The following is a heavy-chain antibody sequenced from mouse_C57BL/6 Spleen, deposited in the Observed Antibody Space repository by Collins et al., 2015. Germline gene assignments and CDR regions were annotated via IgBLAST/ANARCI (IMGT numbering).Heavy chain of an antibody. CDR1: GFTFSSFG. CDR2: ISSGSSTI. V-gene: IGHV5-17*02. D-gene: IGHD4-1*01. CDR3: ARSKGNWDDFDY. Sequence: DVQLVESGGGLVQPGGSRKLSCAASGFTFSSFGMHWVRQAPEKGLEWVAYISSGSSTIHYADTVKGRFTISRDNPKNILFLQMTSLRSEDTAMYYCARSKGNWDDFDYWGQGTTLTVSS. J-gene: IGHJ2*01.